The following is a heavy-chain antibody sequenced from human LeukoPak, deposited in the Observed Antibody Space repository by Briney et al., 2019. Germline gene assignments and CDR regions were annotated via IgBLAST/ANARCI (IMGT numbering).Heavy chain of an antibody. CDR3: ARAGYCSSTSCPTLLY. Sequence: ASVKVSCKASGYTFTGYYMHWVRQAPGQGLEWMGWINPNSGGTNYAQKFQGRVTMTRDTSISTAYMELSRLRSDDTAVYYSARAGYCSSTSCPTLLYWGQGTLVTVSS. D-gene: IGHD2-2*01. CDR2: INPNSGGT. J-gene: IGHJ4*02. V-gene: IGHV1-2*02. CDR1: GYTFTGYY.